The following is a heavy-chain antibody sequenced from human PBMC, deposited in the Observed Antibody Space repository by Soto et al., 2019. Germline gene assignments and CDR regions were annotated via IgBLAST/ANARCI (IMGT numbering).Heavy chain of an antibody. Sequence: QITLKESGPALVKPTQTLTLTCTISGFSLNTSGVGVGWIRQPPGKALEWLALTYWSDEKRYSPSLKTRLTITKDTSKNQVVLTMTNMDPVDTATYYCARRPPYTNYLDYWGQGTLVTVSS. CDR1: GFSLNTSGVG. CDR2: TYWSDEK. D-gene: IGHD4-4*01. CDR3: ARRPPYTNYLDY. J-gene: IGHJ4*02. V-gene: IGHV2-5*01.